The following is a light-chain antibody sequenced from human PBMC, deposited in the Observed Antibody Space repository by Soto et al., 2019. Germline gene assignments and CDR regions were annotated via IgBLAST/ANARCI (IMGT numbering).Light chain of an antibody. CDR3: QQYNNWPPG. V-gene: IGKV3-15*01. CDR2: GAS. CDR1: QSVSSN. J-gene: IGKJ4*01. Sequence: IVKTQSPATLSVSPGERATLSCRASQSVSSNLAWYQQKPGQAPRLLIYGASTRATGIPARFSGSGSGTEFTLTLSSLQSEDFAVYYCQQYNNWPPGFGGGTKVEIK.